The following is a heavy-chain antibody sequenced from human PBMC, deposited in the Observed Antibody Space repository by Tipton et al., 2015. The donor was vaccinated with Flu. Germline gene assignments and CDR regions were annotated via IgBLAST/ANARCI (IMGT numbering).Heavy chain of an antibody. J-gene: IGHJ4*02. CDR2: TSNTGST. Sequence: TLSLTCAVYGGSFSGYYWSWIRQPPGEGLEWIVYTSNTGSTFYNPPLKSRVTTSLDTSNNQFSLRLSSVTAADTAMYYCTRSLRNSSGSPGYWGQGTLVTVSS. CDR1: GGSFSGYY. CDR3: TRSLRNSSGSPGY. D-gene: IGHD3-22*01. V-gene: IGHV4-34*01.